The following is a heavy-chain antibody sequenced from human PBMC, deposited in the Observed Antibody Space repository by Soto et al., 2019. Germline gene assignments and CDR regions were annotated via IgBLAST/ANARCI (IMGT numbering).Heavy chain of an antibody. D-gene: IGHD6-6*01. J-gene: IGHJ4*02. CDR2: IYYSGST. Sequence: SETLSLTCTVSGGSISSYYWSWIWQPPGKGLEWIGYIYYSGSTSYIPSLKSRVTISVDTSKNQFSLKLSSVTAADTAVYYCARSLDSSSFAYWGQGTLVTVSS. V-gene: IGHV4-59*12. CDR3: ARSLDSSSFAY. CDR1: GGSISSYY.